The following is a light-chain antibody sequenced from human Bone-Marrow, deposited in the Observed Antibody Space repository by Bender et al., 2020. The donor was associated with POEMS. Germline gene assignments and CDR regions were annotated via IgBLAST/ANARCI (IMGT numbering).Light chain of an antibody. CDR1: SSNIGSKT. J-gene: IGLJ1*01. CDR2: SDN. CDR3: AAWDDSLSGSYV. V-gene: IGLV1-44*01. Sequence: QSVLTQPPSVSGTPGQRVTISCSGGSSNIGSKTVNWYQQLPGMAPKLLIYSDNQRPSGVPDRISGSKSGTSASLAISGLQTEDEADYYCAAWDDSLSGSYVFGTGTKVTVL.